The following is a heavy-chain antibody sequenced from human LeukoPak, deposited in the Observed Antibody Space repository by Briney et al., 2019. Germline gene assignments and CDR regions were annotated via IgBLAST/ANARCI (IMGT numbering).Heavy chain of an antibody. Sequence: ASVKVSCKASGYTFTSYYMHWVRQAPGQGLEWMGIINPSGGSTNYAQKFQGRVAMTRDTSTSTVYMELSSLRSEDTAVYYCARGEGEKVVILPADFDSWGQGTLVTGSS. CDR2: INPSGGST. J-gene: IGHJ4*02. V-gene: IGHV1-46*01. CDR1: GYTFTSYY. D-gene: IGHD2/OR15-2a*01. CDR3: ARGEGEKVVILPADFDS.